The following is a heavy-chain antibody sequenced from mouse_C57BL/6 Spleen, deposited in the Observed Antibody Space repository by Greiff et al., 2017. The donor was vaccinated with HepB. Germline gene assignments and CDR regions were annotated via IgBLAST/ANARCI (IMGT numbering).Heavy chain of an antibody. CDR2: IDPSDSYN. CDR3: ARDPAMDY. CDR1: GYTFTSYW. Sequence: QVQLQQPGAELVKPGASVKLSCKASGYTFTSYWMQWVKQRPGQGLEWIGEIDPSDSYNNYNQKLKGKATLTVDTSTSTVYMQLSSLTSEDSAVYYCARDPAMDYWGKGTSVTVSS. J-gene: IGHJ4*01. V-gene: IGHV1-50*01.